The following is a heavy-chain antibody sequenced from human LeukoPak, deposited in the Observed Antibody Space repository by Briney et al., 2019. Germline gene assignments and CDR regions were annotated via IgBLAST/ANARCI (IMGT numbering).Heavy chain of an antibody. CDR1: GYTFTSYD. CDR3: ARGSYYYDSSGPPDWFDP. D-gene: IGHD3-22*01. CDR2: MNPNSGNT. J-gene: IGHJ5*02. Sequence: ASVKVSCKASGYTFTSYDINWVRQATGQGLEWMGWMNPNSGNTGHAQKFQGRVTMTRNTSISTAYMELSSLRSEDTAVYYCARGSYYYDSSGPPDWFDPWGQGTLVTVSS. V-gene: IGHV1-8*01.